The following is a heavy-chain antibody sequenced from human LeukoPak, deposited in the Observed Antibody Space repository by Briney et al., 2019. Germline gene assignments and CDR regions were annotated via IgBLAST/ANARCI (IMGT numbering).Heavy chain of an antibody. V-gene: IGHV3-23*01. CDR3: AKGSGYSRYSLDY. CDR1: GFTFSSYA. Sequence: PGGSLRLSCAASGFTFSSYAMSWVRQAPGKGLEWVSAIRGSGGSTYYADSVKGRFTISRDNSKNTLYLQMNSLRAEDTAVYYCAKGSGYSRYSLDYWGQGTLVTVSS. D-gene: IGHD3-3*01. J-gene: IGHJ4*02. CDR2: IRGSGGST.